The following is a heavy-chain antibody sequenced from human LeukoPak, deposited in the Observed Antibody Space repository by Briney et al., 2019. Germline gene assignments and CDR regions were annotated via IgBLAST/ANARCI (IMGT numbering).Heavy chain of an antibody. CDR2: IWYGGSNK. V-gene: IGHV3-33*01. CDR1: GFTFSSYG. J-gene: IGHJ4*02. CDR3: ARDQVGDILTGTYYFDY. Sequence: PGRSLRLSCAASGFTFSSYGMHWVRQAPGKGLEWVAVIWYGGSNKYYADSVKGRFTISRDNSKNTLYLQMNSLRAEDTAVYYCARDQVGDILTGTYYFDYWGQGTLVTVSS. D-gene: IGHD3-9*01.